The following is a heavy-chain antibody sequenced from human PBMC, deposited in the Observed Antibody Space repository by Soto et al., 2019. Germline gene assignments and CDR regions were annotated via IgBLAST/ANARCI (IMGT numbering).Heavy chain of an antibody. D-gene: IGHD2-2*01. CDR1: GGSFSGYY. J-gene: IGHJ6*03. CDR2: INHSGST. CDR3: ARAYCSSTSCLYYYYYYMDV. V-gene: IGHV4-34*01. Sequence: SETLSLTCAVYGGSFSGYYWSWIRQPPGKGLEWIGEINHSGSTNYNPSLKSRVTISVDTSKNQFSLKLSSVTAADTAVYYCARAYCSSTSCLYYYYYYMDVWGKGTTVTVSS.